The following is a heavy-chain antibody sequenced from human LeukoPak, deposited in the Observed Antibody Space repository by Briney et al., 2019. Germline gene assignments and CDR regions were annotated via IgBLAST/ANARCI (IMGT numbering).Heavy chain of an antibody. CDR1: GFTFSDYY. J-gene: IGHJ4*02. CDR2: ISSSGSTI. Sequence: GGSLRLSCAASGFTFSDYYMSWIRQAPGKGLEWVSYISSSGSTIYYADSVKGRFTISKDNAKNSLYLQMNSLRAEDTAVYYCARDLTYYDILTGPAGFDDWGQGTLVTVSS. D-gene: IGHD3-9*01. V-gene: IGHV3-11*04. CDR3: ARDLTYYDILTGPAGFDD.